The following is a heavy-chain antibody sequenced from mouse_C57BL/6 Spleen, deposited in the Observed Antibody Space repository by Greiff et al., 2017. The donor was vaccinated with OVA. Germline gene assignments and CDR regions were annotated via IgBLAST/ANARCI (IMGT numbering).Heavy chain of an antibody. D-gene: IGHD1-1*01. J-gene: IGHJ4*01. CDR3: ARPITTVVADYAMDY. CDR1: GYTFTSYW. CDR2: IYPGSGST. Sequence: QVQLKQPGAELVKPGASVKMSCKASGYTFTSYWITWVKQRPGQGLEWIGDIYPGSGSTNYNEKFKSKATLTVDTSSSTAYMQLSSLTSEDSAVYYCARPITTVVADYAMDYWGQGTSVTVSS. V-gene: IGHV1-55*01.